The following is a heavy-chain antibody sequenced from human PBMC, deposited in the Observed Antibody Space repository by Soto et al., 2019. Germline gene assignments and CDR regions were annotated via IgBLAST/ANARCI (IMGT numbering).Heavy chain of an antibody. CDR1: GGTFSSYT. Sequence: QVQLVQSGAEVKKPGSSVKVSCKASGGTFSSYTISWVRQAPGQGLEWMGRFIPILNIANYEQKFQGRVTITADKSTSTAYMELSSLRSEDTAVYYCARFRGSYGLDVWGQGTTVTVSS. J-gene: IGHJ6*02. V-gene: IGHV1-69*02. CDR3: ARFRGSYGLDV. CDR2: FIPILNIA. D-gene: IGHD3-10*01.